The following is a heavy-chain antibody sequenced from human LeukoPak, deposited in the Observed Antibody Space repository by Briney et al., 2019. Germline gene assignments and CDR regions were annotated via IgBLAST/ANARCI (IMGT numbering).Heavy chain of an antibody. CDR3: AKGGSSGWYEDYFDY. CDR1: GFTFDDYA. J-gene: IGHJ4*02. Sequence: AGGSLRLSCAAPGFTFDDYAMHWVRQAPGKGLEWVSGISWNSGSIGYADSVKGRFTISRDNAKNSLYLQMNSLRAEDTALYYCAKGGSSGWYEDYFDYWGQGTLVTVSS. V-gene: IGHV3-9*01. CDR2: ISWNSGSI. D-gene: IGHD6-19*01.